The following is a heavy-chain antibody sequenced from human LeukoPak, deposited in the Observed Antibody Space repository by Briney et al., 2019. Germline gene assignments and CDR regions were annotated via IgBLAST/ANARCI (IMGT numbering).Heavy chain of an antibody. D-gene: IGHD1-26*01. V-gene: IGHV1-69*06. Sequence: SVKVSCKASGGTFSSYAISWVRQAPGQGLEWMGGIIPIFGTANYAQKFQGRVTITADKSTSTAYMELSSLRSGDTAVYYCAREWEPLTDAFDIWGQGTMVTVSS. CDR2: IIPIFGTA. J-gene: IGHJ3*02. CDR3: AREWEPLTDAFDI. CDR1: GGTFSSYA.